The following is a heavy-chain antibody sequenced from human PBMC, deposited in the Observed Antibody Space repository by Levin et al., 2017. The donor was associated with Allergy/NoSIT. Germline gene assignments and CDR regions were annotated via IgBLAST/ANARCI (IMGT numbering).Heavy chain of an antibody. CDR2: ISWDGGSR. CDR3: AKWDCNSANCYYGMDV. D-gene: IGHD2-2*01. CDR1: GFTFNDYA. Sequence: GGSLRLSCAASGFTFNDYAMHWVRQAPGKGLEWVSLISWDGGSRYYADSVKGRFTISRDNSKHSLYLQMNSLRAEDTALYYCAKWDCNSANCYYGMDVWGHGTTVTVSS. J-gene: IGHJ6*02. V-gene: IGHV3-43D*04.